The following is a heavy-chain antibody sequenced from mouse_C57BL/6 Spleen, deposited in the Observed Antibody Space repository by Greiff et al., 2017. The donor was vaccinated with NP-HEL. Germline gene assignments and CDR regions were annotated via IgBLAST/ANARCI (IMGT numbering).Heavy chain of an antibody. Sequence: QVQLQQSDAELVKPGASVKISCKVSGYTFTDHTIHWMKQRPEQGLEWIGYIYPRDGSTKYNEKFKGKATLTADKSSSTAYMELSRLTSEDSAVYFCARHEEVGNLGYWGQGTTLTVSS. CDR2: IYPRDGST. V-gene: IGHV1-78*01. CDR3: ARHEEVGNLGY. J-gene: IGHJ2*01. CDR1: GYTFTDHT. D-gene: IGHD1-3*01.